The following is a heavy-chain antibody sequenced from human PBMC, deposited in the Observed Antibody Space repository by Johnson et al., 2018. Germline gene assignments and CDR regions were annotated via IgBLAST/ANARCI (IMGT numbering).Heavy chain of an antibody. CDR2: ITSKAYGGTT. Sequence: VQLVESGGGLVQPGRSLRLSCTASGLTFGDYAMSWFRQAPGKGLEWVGFITSKAYGGTTEYAASVKGRFTISRDDSKSIVYLQMNSLNAEDTAVYYCTRGGYSYAHWGQGILVIVSS. J-gene: IGHJ4*02. V-gene: IGHV3-49*03. D-gene: IGHD5-18*01. CDR3: TRGGYSYAH. CDR1: GLTFGDYA.